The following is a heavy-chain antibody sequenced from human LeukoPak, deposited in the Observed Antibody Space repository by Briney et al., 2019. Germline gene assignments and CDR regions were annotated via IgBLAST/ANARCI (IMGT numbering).Heavy chain of an antibody. CDR3: AGMQITMVRGVIISLDWFDP. Sequence: ASVKVSCKASGYTFTSYGISWVRQAPGQGLEWMGWINPNSGGTNYAQKFQGRVTMTRDTSISTVYMELSRLRFDDTAVYYCAGMQITMVRGVIISLDWFDPWGQGTLVTVSS. J-gene: IGHJ5*02. CDR1: GYTFTSYG. V-gene: IGHV1-2*02. D-gene: IGHD3-10*01. CDR2: INPNSGGT.